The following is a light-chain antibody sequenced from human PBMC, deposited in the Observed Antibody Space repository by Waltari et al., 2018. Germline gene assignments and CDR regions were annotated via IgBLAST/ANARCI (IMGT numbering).Light chain of an antibody. Sequence: DIQMTQSHSTLSASVGDRVTITCRASQTIRSCLAWYQHKPGKAPKLLIYKASNLESGVPSSFSGSGSGTEFTLTVSSLQPDDFATYYCQQYDSYPWTFGQGTKVEI. CDR3: QQYDSYPWT. J-gene: IGKJ1*01. CDR1: QTIRSC. CDR2: KAS. V-gene: IGKV1-5*03.